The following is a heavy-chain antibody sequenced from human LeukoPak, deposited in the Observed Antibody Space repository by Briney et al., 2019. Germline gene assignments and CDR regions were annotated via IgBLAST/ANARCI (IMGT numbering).Heavy chain of an antibody. V-gene: IGHV4-39*01. CDR1: GGSISSSSYY. D-gene: IGHD2-2*01. J-gene: IGHJ4*02. CDR3: ARWVVPAATIDY. CDR2: IYSGGSS. Sequence: SETLSLTCTVSGGSISSSSYYWGWIRQPPGKELEWIGSIYSGGSSYYNPSLKSRVTISADSSKTHFFLQLTSATAADTAVYFCARWVVPAATIDYWGQGTLVTVSS.